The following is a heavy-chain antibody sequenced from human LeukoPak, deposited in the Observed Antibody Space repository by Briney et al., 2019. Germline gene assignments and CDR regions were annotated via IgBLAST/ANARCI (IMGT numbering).Heavy chain of an antibody. CDR3: ARDQVVGATNAFDI. J-gene: IGHJ3*02. CDR2: IYYSGST. V-gene: IGHV4-59*01. CDR1: GGSISSYY. Sequence: SETLSLACTVSGGSISSYYWSWIRQPPGKGLEWIGYIYYSGSTNYNPSLKSRVTISVDTSKNQFSLKLSSVTAADTAVYYCARDQVVGATNAFDIWGQGTMVTVSS. D-gene: IGHD1-26*01.